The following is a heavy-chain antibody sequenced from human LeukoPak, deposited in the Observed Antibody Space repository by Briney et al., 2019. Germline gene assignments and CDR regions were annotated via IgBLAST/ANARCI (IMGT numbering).Heavy chain of an antibody. CDR1: GYTFSDFY. D-gene: IGHD3-3*02. CDR3: ARVRLADERAWAY. V-gene: IGHV1-2*02. Sequence: SVKFSCKASGYTFSDFYIHWVRQAPGQGLEYVGWITPKSGDTYSPQRFQGRVTMTRDASISTAYMELSSLRSDDTAVYFCARVRLADERAWAYWGQGTLVTVSS. J-gene: IGHJ4*02. CDR2: ITPKSGDT.